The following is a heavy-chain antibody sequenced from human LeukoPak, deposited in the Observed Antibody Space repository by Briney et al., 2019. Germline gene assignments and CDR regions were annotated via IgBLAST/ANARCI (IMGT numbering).Heavy chain of an antibody. D-gene: IGHD1-1*01. CDR1: GGSISSYY. CDR2: IYYSGST. Sequence: SETLSFTCTVSGGSISSYYWSWIRQPPGKGLEWIGYIYYSGSTNYNPSLKSRVTISVDTSKNQFSLKLSSVTAADTAVYYCARAGRVGRPSWYFDLWGRGTLVTVSS. V-gene: IGHV4-59*01. CDR3: ARAGRVGRPSWYFDL. J-gene: IGHJ2*01.